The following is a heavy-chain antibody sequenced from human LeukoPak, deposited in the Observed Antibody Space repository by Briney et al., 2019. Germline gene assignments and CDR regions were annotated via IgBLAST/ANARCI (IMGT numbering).Heavy chain of an antibody. Sequence: PGGSLRLSCAASGFTFSTYWMTWVRQAPGKGLEWVASIMYDGSQKYYVDSVKGRFTVSRDNAKNSLYLQMNSLRAEDTAVYYCARYFNSNGYSSLRGDYWDQGTLVTVSS. CDR2: IMYDGSQK. CDR3: ARYFNSNGYSSLRGDY. J-gene: IGHJ4*02. D-gene: IGHD3-22*01. V-gene: IGHV3-7*01. CDR1: GFTFSTYW.